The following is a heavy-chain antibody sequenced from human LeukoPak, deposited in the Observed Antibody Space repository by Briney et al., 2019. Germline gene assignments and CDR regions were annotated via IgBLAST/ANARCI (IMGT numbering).Heavy chain of an antibody. V-gene: IGHV1-8*01. J-gene: IGHJ4*02. CDR1: GYTFSSCN. CDR2: MNPDSGNT. Sequence: GASAKVSCKASGYTFSSCNISWVRQATGQGLEWMGWMNPDSGNTGYAQKFQGRVTMTRNTSINTAYMELSSLRSEDTAMYYCARSEDGPLDYWGQGTLVTVSS. CDR3: ARSEDGPLDY.